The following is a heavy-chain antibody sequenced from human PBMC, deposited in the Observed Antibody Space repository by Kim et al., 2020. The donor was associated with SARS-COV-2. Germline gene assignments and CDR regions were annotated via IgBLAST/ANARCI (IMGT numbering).Heavy chain of an antibody. CDR2: ISGSGGST. J-gene: IGHJ5*02. CDR3: AKGLGVIVATIPCWFDP. CDR1: GFTFSSYA. V-gene: IGHV3-23*01. D-gene: IGHD5-12*01. Sequence: GGSLRLSCAASGFTFSSYAMSWVRQAPGKGLEWVSAISGSGGSTYYADSVKGRFTISRDNSKNTLYLQMNSLRAEDTAVYYCAKGLGVIVATIPCWFDPWGQGTLVTVSS.